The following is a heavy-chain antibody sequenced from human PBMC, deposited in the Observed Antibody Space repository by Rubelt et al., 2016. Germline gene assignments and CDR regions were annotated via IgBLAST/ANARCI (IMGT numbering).Heavy chain of an antibody. V-gene: IGHV3-30*14. CDR1: GLTFSSYA. J-gene: IGHJ3*02. Sequence: ESGGGLVQPGGSLRLSCAASGLTFSSYAMHWVRQAPGKGLEWVAVISNDGSNTYYADSMKGRFTISRDNSKNTLYLQMGSLSAEDMAVYYCARGRAFDIWGQGTMVTVSS. CDR2: ISNDGSNT. CDR3: ARGRAFDI.